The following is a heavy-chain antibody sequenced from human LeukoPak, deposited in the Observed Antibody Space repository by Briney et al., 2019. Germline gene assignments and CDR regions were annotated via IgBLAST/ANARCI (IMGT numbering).Heavy chain of an antibody. J-gene: IGHJ4*02. Sequence: KPSETLSLTCTVPGGSISSYYWSWIRQPAGKGLEWIGRIYTSGSTNYKPSIKSRVTMSVDTSKNQFSLKLSSVTAADTAVYYCAREGTGYSSSWHFDYWGQGTLVTVSS. D-gene: IGHD6-13*01. CDR3: AREGTGYSSSWHFDY. V-gene: IGHV4-4*07. CDR2: IYTSGST. CDR1: GGSISSYY.